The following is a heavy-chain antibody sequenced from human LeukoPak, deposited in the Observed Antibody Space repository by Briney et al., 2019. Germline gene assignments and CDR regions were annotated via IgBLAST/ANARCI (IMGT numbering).Heavy chain of an antibody. Sequence: GESLKISCKASGYSFTGYWIGWVRQMPGKGLEWMGIIYPGDSDTRYSPSFQGQVTISTDKSISTAYLQWSSLKASDTAMYYCARWGADSSGWTGDGYYYYGLDVWGQGTTVTVSS. J-gene: IGHJ6*02. CDR1: GYSFTGYW. D-gene: IGHD6-25*01. V-gene: IGHV5-51*01. CDR3: ARWGADSSGWTGDGYYYYGLDV. CDR2: IYPGDSDT.